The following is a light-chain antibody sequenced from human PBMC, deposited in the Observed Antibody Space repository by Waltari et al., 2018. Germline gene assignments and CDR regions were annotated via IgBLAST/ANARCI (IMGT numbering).Light chain of an antibody. CDR2: VAS. J-gene: IGKJ2*01. V-gene: IGKV1-39*01. Sequence: IQMTQSPSSLSASVGDRVTITCRASQSISSSLNWYQQIPGKAPKLLIYVASNLQNGVPSRFSGSGSGTDFSLTISSLQPEDFATYYCQQSYITTYTFGQGTKLEIK. CDR1: QSISSS. CDR3: QQSYITTYT.